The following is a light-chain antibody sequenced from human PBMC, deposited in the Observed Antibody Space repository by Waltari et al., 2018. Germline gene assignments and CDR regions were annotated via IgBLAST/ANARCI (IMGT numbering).Light chain of an antibody. CDR1: RGVGSA. J-gene: IGKJ2*01. CDR2: DAS. CDR3: QKYYDGYS. Sequence: EILVTQSPATLSVSPGEGATPSCRASRGVGSALAWYQQKPGQAPPILIFDASARATGIPARFSGSGSGTECTLSISILQSEDSAAYYCQKYYDGYSFGQGTKLEIK. V-gene: IGKV3-15*01.